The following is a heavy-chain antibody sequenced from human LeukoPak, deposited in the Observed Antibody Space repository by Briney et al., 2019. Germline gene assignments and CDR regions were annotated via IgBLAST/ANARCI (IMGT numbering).Heavy chain of an antibody. D-gene: IGHD5-18*01. V-gene: IGHV3-48*01. CDR2: ISSSITTI. J-gene: IGHJ4*02. CDR3: ARDSSDAAMVV. Sequence: PGGSLRLSCAASTFTFTPYSMNWVRQAPGKGLEWVSYISSSITTIYYADSLKGPFTISRDKAKNSLFLQINSLRTEDTAVYYCARDSSDAAMVVWGQGTLVTVS. CDR1: TFTFTPYS.